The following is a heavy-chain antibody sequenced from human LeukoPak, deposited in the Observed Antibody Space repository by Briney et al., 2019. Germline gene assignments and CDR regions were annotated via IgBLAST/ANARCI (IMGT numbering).Heavy chain of an antibody. CDR2: IYHSGST. CDR3: ARDAYDYVWGSYRSVWFDP. V-gene: IGHV4-4*02. J-gene: IGHJ5*02. CDR1: GGSISSSNW. D-gene: IGHD3-16*02. Sequence: SETLSLTCAVSGGSISSSNWWSWVRQPPGKGLEWIGEIYHSGSTNYNPSLKSRVTISVDKSKNQFSLKLSSVTAADTAVYYCARDAYDYVWGSYRSVWFDPWGQGTLVTVSS.